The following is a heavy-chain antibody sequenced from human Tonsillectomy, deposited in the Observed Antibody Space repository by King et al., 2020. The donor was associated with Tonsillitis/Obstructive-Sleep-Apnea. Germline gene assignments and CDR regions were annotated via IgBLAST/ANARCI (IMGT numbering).Heavy chain of an antibody. Sequence: VQLVESGGGLVQPGGSLRLSCAASGFTFSSYAMSWVRQAPGKGLEWVSAISGSGGSTYYADSVKGRFTISRDNSKNTVYLQMNSLRAEDTAVYYCAKDDNDYVGGTYKNDYGMDVWGQGTTVTVS. D-gene: IGHD3-16*01. CDR2: ISGSGGST. J-gene: IGHJ6*02. V-gene: IGHV3-23*04. CDR3: AKDDNDYVGGTYKNDYGMDV. CDR1: GFTFSSYA.